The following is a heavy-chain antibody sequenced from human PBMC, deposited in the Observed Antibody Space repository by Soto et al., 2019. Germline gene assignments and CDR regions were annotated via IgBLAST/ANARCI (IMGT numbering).Heavy chain of an antibody. J-gene: IGHJ4*02. CDR1: GGTFSTYA. CDR3: ASGILLWLRRINNGYSG. V-gene: IGHV1-69*12. D-gene: IGHD5-12*01. Sequence: QVQLVQSGAEVKKPESSVKVSCKAPGGTFSTYAISWVRQAPGQGLEWMGGIIPMFGTANYAQRFQDRVTIAADEYTNTVYMELSRLRSENTAVYFCASGILLWLRRINNGYSGWGQGTLVTVSS. CDR2: IIPMFGTA.